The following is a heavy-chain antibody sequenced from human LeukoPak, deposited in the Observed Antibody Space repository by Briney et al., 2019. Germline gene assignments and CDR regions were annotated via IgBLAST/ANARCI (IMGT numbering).Heavy chain of an antibody. J-gene: IGHJ4*02. Sequence: GGSLRLSCAASGFTFSSYAMSWVRQAPGKGLEWVSAISGSGGSTYYADSVKGRFTISRDNSKNTLYLQMNSLRAEDTAVYYCAKGEYYYDSSGYPIDYWGQGTLVTVSS. CDR1: GFTFSSYA. CDR3: AKGEYYYDSSGYPIDY. D-gene: IGHD3-22*01. CDR2: ISGSGGST. V-gene: IGHV3-23*01.